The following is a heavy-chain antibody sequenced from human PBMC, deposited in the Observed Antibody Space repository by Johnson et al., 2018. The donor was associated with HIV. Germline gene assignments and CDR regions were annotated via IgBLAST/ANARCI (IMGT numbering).Heavy chain of an antibody. Sequence: QVQLVESGGGLVKPGGSLRLSCAASGFTFSDYYMIWIRQAPGKGLEWLSYITSSGTSSYYADSVKGRLTISRDNAKNSLYLQMNSLRAEDTALYFCARAINDAFDIWGQGTMVTVSP. CDR2: ITSSGTSS. J-gene: IGHJ3*02. V-gene: IGHV3-11*04. CDR3: ARAINDAFDI. CDR1: GFTFSDYY.